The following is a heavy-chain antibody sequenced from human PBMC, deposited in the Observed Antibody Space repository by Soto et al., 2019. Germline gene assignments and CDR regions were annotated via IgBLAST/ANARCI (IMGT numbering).Heavy chain of an antibody. V-gene: IGHV4-30-2*01. D-gene: IGHD2-15*01. CDR2: IYHSGST. Sequence: QLQLQESGSGLVKPSQTLSLTCAVSGGPISSGGCSWSWIRQPPGKGLEWIGYIYHSGSTYYNPALKSRVTISVDRSKNQFSRKLSSVTAADTAVYYCARGQVVAAQHWGQGTLVTVSS. CDR3: ARGQVVAAQH. CDR1: GGPISSGGCS. J-gene: IGHJ4*02.